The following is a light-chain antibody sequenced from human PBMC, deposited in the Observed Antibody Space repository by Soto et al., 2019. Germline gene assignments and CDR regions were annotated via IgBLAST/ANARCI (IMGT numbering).Light chain of an antibody. CDR1: QSISNF. Sequence: DIQMTQSPSSLSASVGDRVTITCRASQSISNFLNWYQQKPGKAPKVLIYAAFSLQSGVPSRFSGSGSGTDFTLTISSQQPEDFATYYCQQTYSIPRTFGGGTKVEIK. CDR2: AAF. J-gene: IGKJ4*01. V-gene: IGKV1-39*01. CDR3: QQTYSIPRT.